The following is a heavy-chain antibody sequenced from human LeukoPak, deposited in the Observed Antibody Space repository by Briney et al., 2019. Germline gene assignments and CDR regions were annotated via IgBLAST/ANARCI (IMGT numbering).Heavy chain of an antibody. Sequence: SETLSLTCAVYGGSFSGYYWSWIRQPPGKGLEWIGEINHSGSTNYNPSLKSRVTISVDTSKNQFSLELSSVTAADTAVYYCARGLPPDYWGQGTLVTVSS. CDR2: INHSGST. J-gene: IGHJ4*02. CDR3: ARGLPPDY. CDR1: GGSFSGYY. V-gene: IGHV4-34*01.